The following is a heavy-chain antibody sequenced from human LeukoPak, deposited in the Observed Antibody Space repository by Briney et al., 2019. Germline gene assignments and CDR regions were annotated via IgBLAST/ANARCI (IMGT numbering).Heavy chain of an antibody. V-gene: IGHV3-21*01. CDR1: GFTFSSYI. CDR3: ASDPGFYYDSSADAFDI. J-gene: IGHJ3*02. Sequence: GGSLRHSCAASGFTFSSYIMNWVRQAPGKGLEWVSSISSSSSYIYYADSVKGRFTISRDNAKNSLYLQMNSLRAEDTAVYYCASDPGFYYDSSADAFDIWGQETMVTVSS. D-gene: IGHD3-22*01. CDR2: ISSSSSYI.